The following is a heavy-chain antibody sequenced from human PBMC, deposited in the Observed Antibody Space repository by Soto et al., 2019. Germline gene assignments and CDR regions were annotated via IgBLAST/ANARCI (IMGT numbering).Heavy chain of an antibody. D-gene: IGHD5-12*01. CDR2: VFWDDDK. V-gene: IGHV2-5*02. CDR3: AHSSPDGSFEV. Sequence: QITMRESGPTLVKPTQTLTLTCSFSGFSLSASGVGVGWIRQPPGKALEWLALVFWDDDKFYSPPLQSRLTTTKDPSKNQVVLTVTNIDPVSTATYYCAHSSPDGSFEVWGQGTMVTVSS. CDR1: GFSLSASGVG. J-gene: IGHJ3*01.